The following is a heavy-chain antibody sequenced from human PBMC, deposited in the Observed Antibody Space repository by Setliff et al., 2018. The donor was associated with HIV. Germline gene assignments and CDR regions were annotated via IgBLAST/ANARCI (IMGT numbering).Heavy chain of an antibody. Sequence: SETLSLTCTVSGDSIRGYYWSWIRQPPGKGLEWMGYVFYTGFAAYNPSLKSRLTISVDTSTSTVYMELSSLRSEDTAVYYCASEPPRSYCSGGSCPSFDAFDIWGQGTMVTVSS. D-gene: IGHD2-15*01. V-gene: IGHV4-59*01. CDR3: ASEPPRSYCSGGSCPSFDAFDI. J-gene: IGHJ3*02. CDR1: GDSIRGYY. CDR2: VFYTGFA.